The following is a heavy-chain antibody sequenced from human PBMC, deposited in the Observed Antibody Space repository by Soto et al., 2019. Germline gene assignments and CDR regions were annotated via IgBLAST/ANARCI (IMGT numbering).Heavy chain of an antibody. Sequence: SVKVSCKASGYTFTSYAISWVRQAPGQGLEWMGGIIPIFGTANYAQKFQGRVTITADESTSTAYMELSSLRSEDTAVYYCARDPTSDDYDILTGYHLDYYYYGMDVWGQGTTVTVSS. CDR2: IIPIFGTA. D-gene: IGHD3-9*01. CDR3: ARDPTSDDYDILTGYHLDYYYYGMDV. V-gene: IGHV1-69*13. J-gene: IGHJ6*02. CDR1: GYTFTSYA.